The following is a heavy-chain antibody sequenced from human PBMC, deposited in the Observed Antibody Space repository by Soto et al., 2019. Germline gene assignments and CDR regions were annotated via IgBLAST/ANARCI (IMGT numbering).Heavy chain of an antibody. CDR3: ARDYYDTSYPFDY. Sequence: SLRLSCAASGFTFSSYWMHWVRQAPGKGLVWVSRINSDGSSTSYADSVKGRFTISRDNAKNTLYLQMNSLRAEDTAVYYCARDYYDTSYPFDYGCEGTVVTVYS. D-gene: IGHD3-22*01. CDR2: INSDGSST. J-gene: IGHJ4*02. CDR1: GFTFSSYW. V-gene: IGHV3-74*01.